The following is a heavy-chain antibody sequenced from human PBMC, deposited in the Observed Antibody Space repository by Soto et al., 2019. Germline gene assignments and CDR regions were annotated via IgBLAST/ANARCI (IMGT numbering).Heavy chain of an antibody. CDR3: ARGGGSDSFDY. D-gene: IGHD1-26*01. V-gene: IGHV4-30-2*01. CDR1: GASISYGNYA. J-gene: IGHJ4*02. CDR2: INHLETT. Sequence: SETLSLTCTVSGASISYGNYAWSWIRQTPGKGLEWIGYINHLETTFYNPSFGSRLTLSIDRAKNQFSLNLSSMSAADRAVYFCARGGGSDSFDYWGQGILVTVSS.